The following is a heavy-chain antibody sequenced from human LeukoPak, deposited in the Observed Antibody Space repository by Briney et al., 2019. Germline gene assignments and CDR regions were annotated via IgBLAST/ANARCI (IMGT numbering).Heavy chain of an antibody. CDR2: ISYDGSNK. J-gene: IGHJ3*02. CDR1: GFTFSSYA. D-gene: IGHD2-2*01. V-gene: IGHV3-30-3*01. CDR3: ARDAVVPAADAFDT. Sequence: PGRSLRLSCAASGFTFSSYAMHWVRQAPGKGLEWVAVISYDGSNKYYADSVKGRFTISRDNSKNTLYLQMNSLRAEDTAVYYCARDAVVPAADAFDTWGQGTMVTVSS.